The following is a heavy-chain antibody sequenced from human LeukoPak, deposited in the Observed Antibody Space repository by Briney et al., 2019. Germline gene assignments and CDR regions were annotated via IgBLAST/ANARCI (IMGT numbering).Heavy chain of an antibody. CDR2: IWYGGSNK. Sequence: GGSLRLSCAASGFTFSSYGMHWVGQAPGKGLEGWAVIWYGGSNKYYADSVKGRFTISRDNSKNTLYLQMNSLRAEDTAVYYCAKDLGGATFRAFDIWGQGTMVTVSS. CDR3: AKDLGGATFRAFDI. D-gene: IGHD3-16*01. V-gene: IGHV3-30*02. CDR1: GFTFSSYG. J-gene: IGHJ3*02.